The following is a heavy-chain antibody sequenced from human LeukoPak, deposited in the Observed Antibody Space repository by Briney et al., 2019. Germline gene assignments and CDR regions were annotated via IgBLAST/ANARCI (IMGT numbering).Heavy chain of an antibody. CDR1: GGSISSGGYY. CDR3: ARAGKQQLPHY. V-gene: IGHV4-31*03. D-gene: IGHD6-13*01. CDR2: IYYSGST. Sequence: SETLSLTCTVSGGSISSGGYYWSWIRQHPGKGLERIGYIYYSGSTYYNPSLKSRVTISVDTSKNQFSLKLSSVTAADTAVYYCARAGKQQLPHYWGQGTLVTVSS. J-gene: IGHJ4*02.